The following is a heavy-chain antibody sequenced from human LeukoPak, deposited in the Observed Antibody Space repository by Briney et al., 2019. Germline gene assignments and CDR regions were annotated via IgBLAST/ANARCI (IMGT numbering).Heavy chain of an antibody. CDR2: ISGSGGST. Sequence: GGSLRLSCAASGFTFSSYDMRWVRQAPGKGLEWVSGISGSGGSTYYADSVKGRFTISRDNSKNTLYLQMNSLRAEDTAVYYCAKEGYSSGWYYYYYMDVWGKGTTVTVSS. CDR1: GFTFSSYD. J-gene: IGHJ6*03. CDR3: AKEGYSSGWYYYYYMDV. D-gene: IGHD6-19*01. V-gene: IGHV3-23*01.